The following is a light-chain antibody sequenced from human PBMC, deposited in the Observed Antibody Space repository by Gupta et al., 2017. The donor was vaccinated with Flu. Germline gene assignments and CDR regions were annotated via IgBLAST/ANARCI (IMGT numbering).Light chain of an antibody. V-gene: IGLV3-9*01. Sequence: SYELTKPLSVSVALGQTARITCGGNNISNKYVYWYRQKPGQAPVLVIYKDINRPSAIPERISGSNSGNTASLTITRAQAGDEADYYCQVWDSNTAWFFGGGTKLTVL. CDR2: KDI. CDR1: NISNKY. CDR3: QVWDSNTAWF. J-gene: IGLJ2*01.